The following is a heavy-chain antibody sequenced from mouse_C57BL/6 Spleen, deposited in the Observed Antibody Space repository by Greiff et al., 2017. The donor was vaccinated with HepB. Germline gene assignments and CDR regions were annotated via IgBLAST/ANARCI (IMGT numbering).Heavy chain of an antibody. V-gene: IGHV1-54*01. CDR1: GYAFTNYL. D-gene: IGHD1-1*01. CDR2: INPGSGGT. Sequence: QVQLKESGAELVRPGTSVKVSCKASGYAFTNYLIEWVKQRPGQGLEWIGVINPGSGGTNYNEKFKGKATLTADKSSSTAYMQLSSLTSEDSAVYFCARRGGGSSYNAMDYWGQGTSVTVSS. J-gene: IGHJ4*01. CDR3: ARRGGGSSYNAMDY.